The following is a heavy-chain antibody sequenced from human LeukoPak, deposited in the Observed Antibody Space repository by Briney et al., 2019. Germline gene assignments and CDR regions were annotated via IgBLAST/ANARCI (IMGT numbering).Heavy chain of an antibody. CDR1: GGTFSSYA. CDR3: ARHCSSTSCYPGSSPCYYYYMDV. Sequence: ASVKVACKASGGTFSSYAISWVRQAPGQGLEWMGGIIPIFGTANYAQKFQGRVTITTDESTSTAYMELSSLRSEDTAVYYCARHCSSTSCYPGSSPCYYYYMDVWGKGTTVTVSS. CDR2: IIPIFGTA. D-gene: IGHD2-2*01. J-gene: IGHJ6*03. V-gene: IGHV1-69*05.